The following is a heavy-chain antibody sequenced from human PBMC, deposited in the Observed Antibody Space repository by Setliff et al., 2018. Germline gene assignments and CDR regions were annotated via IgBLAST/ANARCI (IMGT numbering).Heavy chain of an antibody. CDR2: IYTTGNT. J-gene: IGHJ4*02. CDR3: ARTPYYYDTAGYDF. V-gene: IGHV4-4*07. Sequence: SETLSLTCTVSGGSISSYYWSWIRQPAGKGLEWIGHIYTTGNTNYNPSLKSRATLSVDTSKNQFSLKLTSVTAADTAIYYCARTPYYYDTAGYDFWGQGTLVTVSS. D-gene: IGHD3-22*01. CDR1: GGSISSYY.